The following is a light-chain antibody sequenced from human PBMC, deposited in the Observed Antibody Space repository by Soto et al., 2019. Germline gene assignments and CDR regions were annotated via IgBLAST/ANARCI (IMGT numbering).Light chain of an antibody. V-gene: IGKV3-15*01. CDR1: LSISSN. J-gene: IGKJ1*01. Sequence: IAMTQSPATVSVSPGERATLSCRASLSISSNLAWYQQKPGQAPRLLIYGASTRATGIPDRFSGSGSGTEFTLTISSLQSEASAVYYCQQYQNWLWTFGQGTKVEIK. CDR2: GAS. CDR3: QQYQNWLWT.